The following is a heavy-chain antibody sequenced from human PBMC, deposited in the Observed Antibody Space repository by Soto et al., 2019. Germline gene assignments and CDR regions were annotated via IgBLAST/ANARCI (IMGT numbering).Heavy chain of an antibody. Sequence: QVHLVQSGAEMKKPGSSVKVSCQSSGGTFNTYAMNWVRQAPGQGPEWMGDISPMFGAANYAPKFQGRVTITAGESTGTSYMQLSSLTSEDTALYFCAREVQVHTPAFVYWGQGTLVTVSS. V-gene: IGHV1-69*19. CDR1: GGTFNTYA. CDR3: AREVQVHTPAFVY. D-gene: IGHD3-10*01. J-gene: IGHJ4*02. CDR2: ISPMFGAA.